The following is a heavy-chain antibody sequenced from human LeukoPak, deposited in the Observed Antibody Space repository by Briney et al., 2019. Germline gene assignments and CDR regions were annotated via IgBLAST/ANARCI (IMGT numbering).Heavy chain of an antibody. CDR1: GGSFSRYY. J-gene: IGHJ6*03. Sequence: SETLSLTCAVYGGSFSRYYWGWIRQPPGKGLEWIGSIYYTGSTYYNPSFKSRITISVDTSKNQFSLKVISVTAADTAVYYCARFLAGTRHFHFYYYMDVWGKGTTVTISS. CDR2: IYYTGST. D-gene: IGHD3-9*01. V-gene: IGHV4-39*01. CDR3: ARFLAGTRHFHFYYYMDV.